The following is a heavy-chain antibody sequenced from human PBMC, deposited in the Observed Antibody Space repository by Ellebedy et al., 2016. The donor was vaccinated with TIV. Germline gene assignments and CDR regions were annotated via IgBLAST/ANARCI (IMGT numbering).Heavy chain of an antibody. CDR3: ARDYDFWTGRLDY. J-gene: IGHJ4*02. D-gene: IGHD3-3*01. Sequence: GGSLRLSCAASGFTFSSHWMHWVRQAPGMGLVWVSRINTDGISTSFADSVKGRFTISRDNPKSTLYLQMNSLRAEDTGVYYCARDYDFWTGRLDYWGQGTLVTVSS. CDR1: GFTFSSHW. V-gene: IGHV3-74*01. CDR2: INTDGIST.